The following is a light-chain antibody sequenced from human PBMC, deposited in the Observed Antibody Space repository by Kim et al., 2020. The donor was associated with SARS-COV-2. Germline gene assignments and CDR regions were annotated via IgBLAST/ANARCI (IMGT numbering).Light chain of an antibody. CDR1: QSVRSNY. Sequence: SPGERATLSCRASQSVRSNYLAGYQQKPGQAPRLRIYGASSRATGIPDRFSGSGSGTDFTLTITRLEPEDFAVYYCQQYSSSPATFGQGTKVEVK. CDR2: GAS. J-gene: IGKJ1*01. CDR3: QQYSSSPAT. V-gene: IGKV3-20*01.